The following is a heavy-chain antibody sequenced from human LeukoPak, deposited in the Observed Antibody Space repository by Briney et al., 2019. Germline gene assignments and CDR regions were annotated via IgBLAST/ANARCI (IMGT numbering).Heavy chain of an antibody. CDR1: GGSISSYY. CDR2: IYYSGST. D-gene: IGHD6-19*01. CDR3: ARDPGYSSGWSFDY. J-gene: IGHJ4*02. Sequence: SQTLSLTCTVSGGSISSYYWSWIRQPPGKGLEWIGYIYYSGSTNHNPSLKSRVTISVDTSKNQFSLKLSSVTAADTAVYYCARDPGYSSGWSFDYWGQGTLVTVSS. V-gene: IGHV4-59*01.